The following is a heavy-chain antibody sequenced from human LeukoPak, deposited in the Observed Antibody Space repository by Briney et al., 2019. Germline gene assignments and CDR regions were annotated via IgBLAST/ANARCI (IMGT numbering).Heavy chain of an antibody. Sequence: SETLSLTCTVSGGSISSYYWSWIRQPPGKGLEWIGNIYYSGSTNYNPSLKSRVTISVDTSKNQFSLKLSSVTAADTAVYYCAREYPLFHYFDYWGQGTLVTVSS. CDR3: AREYPLFHYFDY. V-gene: IGHV4-59*12. CDR1: GGSISSYY. CDR2: IYYSGST. J-gene: IGHJ4*02. D-gene: IGHD2-2*01.